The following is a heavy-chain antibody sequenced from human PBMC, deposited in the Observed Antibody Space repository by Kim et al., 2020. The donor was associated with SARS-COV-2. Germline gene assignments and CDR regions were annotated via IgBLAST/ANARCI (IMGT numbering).Heavy chain of an antibody. V-gene: IGHV1-3*01. Sequence: ASVKVSCKASGYTFTSYAMHWVRQAPGQRLEWRGWINAGNCNTKYSQKFQGRVTITRDTSASTAYMELSSLRSEDTAVYYCARGRRYYGSWSHDYWGQGT. CDR2: INAGNCNT. J-gene: IGHJ4*02. D-gene: IGHD3-10*01. CDR3: ARGRRYYGSWSHDY. CDR1: GYTFTSYA.